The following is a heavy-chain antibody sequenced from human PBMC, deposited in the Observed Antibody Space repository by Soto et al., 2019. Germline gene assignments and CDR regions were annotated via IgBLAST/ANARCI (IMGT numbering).Heavy chain of an antibody. V-gene: IGHV5-51*01. CDR3: ACHVRVGDTLGWFDP. CDR2: IYPGDSDT. D-gene: IGHD1-26*01. J-gene: IGHJ5*02. Sequence: GESLKISCKGSGYSFTSYWIGWVRQMPGKGLEWMGIIYPGDSDTRYSPSFQGQVTISADKSISTAYLQWSSLKASDTAMYYCACHVRVGDTLGWFDPWGQGTLVTVSS. CDR1: GYSFTSYW.